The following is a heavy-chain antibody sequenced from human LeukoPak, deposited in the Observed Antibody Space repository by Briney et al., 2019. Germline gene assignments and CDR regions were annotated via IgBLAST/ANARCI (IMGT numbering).Heavy chain of an antibody. CDR2: ISAYNGNT. D-gene: IGHD3-9*01. CDR1: GYTFTSYG. V-gene: IGHV1-18*01. CDR3: ARDTPRYFDWLSDFDY. J-gene: IGHJ4*02. Sequence: ASVKVSCKASGYTFTSYGISWVRQAPGQGLEWMGWISAYNGNTNYAQKLQGRVTMTTDTSTSTAYMELRSLRSDDTAVYYCARDTPRYFDWLSDFDYWGQRTLVTVSS.